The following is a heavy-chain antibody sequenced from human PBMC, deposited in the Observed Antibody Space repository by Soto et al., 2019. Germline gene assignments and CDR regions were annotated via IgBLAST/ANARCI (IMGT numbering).Heavy chain of an antibody. CDR1: GYSFTSYW. Sequence: LGESLKISCKGSGYSFTSYWIGWVRQMPGKGLEWMGIIYPGDSDTRYSPSFQGQVTISADKSISTAYLQWSSLKASDTAMYYCARQYYDSSGYSVYFDYWGQGTLVTVSS. CDR2: IYPGDSDT. J-gene: IGHJ4*02. CDR3: ARQYYDSSGYSVYFDY. V-gene: IGHV5-51*01. D-gene: IGHD3-22*01.